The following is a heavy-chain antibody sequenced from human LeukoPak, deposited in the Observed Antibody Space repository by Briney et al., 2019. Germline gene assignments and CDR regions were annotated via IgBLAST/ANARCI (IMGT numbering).Heavy chain of an antibody. CDR2: INPNSGGT. CDR1: GYTFTGYY. J-gene: IGHJ4*02. V-gene: IGHV1-2*02. CDR3: ARDHSSGSFQPFDY. Sequence: ASVKVSCKASGYTFTGYYMHWVRQASGQGLEWMGWINPNSGGTNYAQKFQGRVTMTRDTSISTAYMELSRLRSDDTAVYYCARDHSSGSFQPFDYWGQGTLVTVSS. D-gene: IGHD6-19*01.